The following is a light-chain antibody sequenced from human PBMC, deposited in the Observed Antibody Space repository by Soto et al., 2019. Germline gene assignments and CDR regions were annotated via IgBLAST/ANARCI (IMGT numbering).Light chain of an antibody. CDR1: QSLTNNF. CDR2: SAT. V-gene: IGKV3-20*01. Sequence: EVLLTQSPGTLSLSPGDRATLSCRASQSLTNNFLAWYQKKPGQTPRLLIHSATSRATDIPDRFAGTESGTDFTLTIGRLEPEDFAVYFCQQYGRLPVSFGGGTKIEIK. CDR3: QQYGRLPVS. J-gene: IGKJ4*01.